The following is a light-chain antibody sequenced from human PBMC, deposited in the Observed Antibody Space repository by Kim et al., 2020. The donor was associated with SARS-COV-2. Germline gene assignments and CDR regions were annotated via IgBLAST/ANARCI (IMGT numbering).Light chain of an antibody. Sequence: SYELTQPVTVSVALGLTARITCRGNNIGSHNAHWYQQRPGQAPVLVIYRDKNRPSGIPERFSGSNSGNTATLTISRVQVGDEADYYSPVWDSSTGVFGGG. CDR2: RDK. J-gene: IGLJ3*02. V-gene: IGLV3-9*01. CDR1: NIGSHN. CDR3: PVWDSSTGV.